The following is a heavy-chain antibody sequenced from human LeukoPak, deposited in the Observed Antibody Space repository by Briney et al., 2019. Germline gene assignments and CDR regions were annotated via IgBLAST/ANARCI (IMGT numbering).Heavy chain of an antibody. CDR1: GFTVSSNY. CDR2: IYSGGST. D-gene: IGHD2-2*01. CDR3: ARDRSVKYCSSTSCYGGMDV. V-gene: IGHV3-53*01. Sequence: GGSLRLSCAASGFTVSSNYMSWVRQAPVKGLEWVSVIYSGGSTYYADSVKGRFTISRDNSKNTLYLQMNSLRAEDTAVYYCARDRSVKYCSSTSCYGGMDVWGQGTTVTVSS. J-gene: IGHJ6*02.